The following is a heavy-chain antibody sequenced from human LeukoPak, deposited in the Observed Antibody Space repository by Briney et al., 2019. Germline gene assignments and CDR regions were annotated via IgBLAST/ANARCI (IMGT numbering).Heavy chain of an antibody. V-gene: IGHV3-21*01. CDR3: ARARIDYQLPSPGTYYFDY. J-gene: IGHJ4*02. D-gene: IGHD2-2*01. CDR1: GFTFSSYS. Sequence: PGGSLRLSCAASGFTFSSYSMNWVRQAPGKGLEWVSSISSSSSYIYYADSVKGRFTISRDNAKNSLYLQMNSLRAEDTAVYYCARARIDYQLPSPGTYYFDYWGQGTLVTVSS. CDR2: ISSSSSYI.